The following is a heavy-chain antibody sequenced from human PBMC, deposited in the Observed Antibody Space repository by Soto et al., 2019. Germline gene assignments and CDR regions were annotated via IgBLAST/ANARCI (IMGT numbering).Heavy chain of an antibody. Sequence: GGSLRLSCTASGFTFGDYAMSWFRQAPGKGLEWVGFIRSKDYGGTTEYAASVKGRFTISRDDSKSIAYLQMNSLKTEDTALFYCTRGIVATTRHYYYYGMDVWGQGTTVTVSS. V-gene: IGHV3-49*03. J-gene: IGHJ6*02. CDR2: IRSKDYGGTT. D-gene: IGHD5-12*01. CDR3: TRGIVATTRHYYYYGMDV. CDR1: GFTFGDYA.